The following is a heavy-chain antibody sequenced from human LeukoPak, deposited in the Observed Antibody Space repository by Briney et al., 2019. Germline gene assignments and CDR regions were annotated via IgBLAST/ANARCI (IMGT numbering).Heavy chain of an antibody. V-gene: IGHV3-30*02. CDR2: IRYDGSNK. J-gene: IGHJ4*02. Sequence: GGSLRLSCAASGFTFSSYGMHWVRQAPGKGLEWVAFIRYDGSNKYYADSVKGRFTISRDNSKNTLYLQMNSLRAEDTAVYYCAKDRPLAPYSSGWYGGYYFDYCGQGTLVTVSS. CDR1: GFTFSSYG. CDR3: AKDRPLAPYSSGWYGGYYFDY. D-gene: IGHD6-19*01.